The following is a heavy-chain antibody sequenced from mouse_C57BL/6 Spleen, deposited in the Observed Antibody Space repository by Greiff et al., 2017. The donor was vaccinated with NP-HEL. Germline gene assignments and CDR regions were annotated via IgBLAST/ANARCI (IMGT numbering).Heavy chain of an antibody. CDR2: IWGDGST. J-gene: IGHJ2*01. D-gene: IGHD1-1*01. V-gene: IGHV2-3*01. Sequence: QVQLQQSGHGLVAPSQSLSITCTVSGFSLTSYGVSWVRQPPGKGLEWLGVIWGDGSTNYHSALISRLSISKDNSKSQVFLKLNSLQTDDTATYYCAMTTVVATIDYWGQGTTLTVSS. CDR3: AMTTVVATIDY. CDR1: GFSLTSYG.